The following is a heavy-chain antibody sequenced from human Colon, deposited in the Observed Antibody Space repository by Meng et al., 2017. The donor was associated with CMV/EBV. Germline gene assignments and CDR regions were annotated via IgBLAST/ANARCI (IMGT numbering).Heavy chain of an antibody. CDR2: ISWDSQSL. V-gene: IGHV3-9*01. CDR1: GLTFEAFG. CDR3: ARLGGVHGDYEAY. J-gene: IGHJ4*02. Sequence: GGSLRLSCTTSGLTFEAFGMHWVRRTPGQGLEWVSGISWDSQSLGYAESVKGRFTVSRDNAKNSLYLQMDTLRTDDTGVYYCARLGGVHGDYEAYWGQGTLVTVSS. D-gene: IGHD4-17*01.